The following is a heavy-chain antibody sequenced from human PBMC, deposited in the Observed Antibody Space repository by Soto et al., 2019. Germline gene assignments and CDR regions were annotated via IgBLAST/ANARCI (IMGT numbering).Heavy chain of an antibody. CDR2: INHSGST. CDR1: GGSFSGYY. D-gene: IGHD6-19*01. CDR3: AGRRLDSSGRNDKIDY. Sequence: QVQLQQWGAGLLKPSETLSLTCAVYGGSFSGYYWSWIRQPPGKGLEWIGEINHSGSTNYNPSLKSRVTISVDPSKNQSSLRRSSVTAADTAVYYCAGRRLDSSGRNDKIDYWGQGTLVTVSS. V-gene: IGHV4-34*01. J-gene: IGHJ4*02.